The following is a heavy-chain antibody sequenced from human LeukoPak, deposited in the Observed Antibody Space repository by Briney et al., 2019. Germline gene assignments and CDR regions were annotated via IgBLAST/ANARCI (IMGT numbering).Heavy chain of an antibody. Sequence: ASVKASCKVSGYTLTQLSMHWVRQAPGKGLEWMGGFDPEDGETIYAQKFQGRVTITTDESTSTAYMELSSLRSEDTAVYYCAREAGDIWGQGTMVTVSS. V-gene: IGHV1-24*01. CDR1: GYTLTQLS. D-gene: IGHD6-13*01. J-gene: IGHJ3*02. CDR2: FDPEDGET. CDR3: AREAGDI.